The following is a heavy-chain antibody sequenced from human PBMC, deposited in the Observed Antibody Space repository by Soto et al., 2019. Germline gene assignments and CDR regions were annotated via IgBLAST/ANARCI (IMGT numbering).Heavy chain of an antibody. V-gene: IGHV1-3*01. Sequence: ASVKVSCKPSGYSFTDYAILWMRQAPGQALEWLGWIAAGNGYTGFSQKFQGRVTVTRDTSATTAYMELTSLRSEDTAVYYCAKGSRMWTPDYWGQGTLVTVSS. D-gene: IGHD2-21*01. CDR2: IAAGNGYT. CDR1: GYSFTDYA. CDR3: AKGSRMWTPDY. J-gene: IGHJ4*02.